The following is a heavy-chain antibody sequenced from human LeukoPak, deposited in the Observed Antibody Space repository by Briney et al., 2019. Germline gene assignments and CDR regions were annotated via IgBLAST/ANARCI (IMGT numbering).Heavy chain of an antibody. CDR1: GGSVNSGTYY. J-gene: IGHJ3*01. CDR3: ASRSASAPEGFDV. V-gene: IGHV4-39*07. D-gene: IGHD6-19*01. CDR2: IYYSGST. Sequence: SETLSLTCTVSGGSVNSGTYYWSWIRQPPGKGLEWIGSIYYSGSTYYNPSLKSRVTISVDTFKNQFSLKLNSVTAADTAVYYCASRSASAPEGFDVWGQGTMVTVSS.